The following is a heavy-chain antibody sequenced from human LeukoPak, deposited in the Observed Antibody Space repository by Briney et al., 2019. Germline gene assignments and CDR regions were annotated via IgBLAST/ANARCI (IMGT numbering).Heavy chain of an antibody. CDR1: GFTFSSYE. D-gene: IGHD3-16*01. Sequence: PGGSLRLSCVASGFTFSSYEMNWVRQAPGKGLEWVSYISSSGSTIYYADSVKGRFTISRDNAKNSLYLQMNSLRAEDTAVYYCARDARLGEVKYYMDVWGKGTTVTVSS. J-gene: IGHJ6*03. CDR2: ISSSGSTI. V-gene: IGHV3-48*03. CDR3: ARDARLGEVKYYMDV.